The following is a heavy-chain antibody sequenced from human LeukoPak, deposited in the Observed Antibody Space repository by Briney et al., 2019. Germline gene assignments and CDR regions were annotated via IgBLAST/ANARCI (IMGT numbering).Heavy chain of an antibody. CDR2: ISGSGGST. Sequence: GGSLRLSCAASGFTFSSYGMSWVRQAPGKGLEWVSAISGSGGSTYYADSVKGRFTISRDNSKNTLYLQMNSLRAEDTAVYYCAKVHYGSGSSFDYWGQGTLVTVSS. V-gene: IGHV3-23*01. CDR3: AKVHYGSGSSFDY. D-gene: IGHD3-10*01. CDR1: GFTFSSYG. J-gene: IGHJ4*02.